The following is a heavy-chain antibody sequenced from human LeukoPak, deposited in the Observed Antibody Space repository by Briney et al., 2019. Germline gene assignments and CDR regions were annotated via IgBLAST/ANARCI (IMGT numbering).Heavy chain of an antibody. D-gene: IGHD2-2*01. V-gene: IGHV4-59*01. Sequence: PSETLSLTRTVSGGSISSYYWSWIRQPPGKGLEWIGYIYYSGSTNYNPSLKSRVTISVDTSKNQFSLKLSSVTAADTAVYYCAGPSGYCSSTSCPFDYWGQGTLVTVSS. CDR1: GGSISSYY. J-gene: IGHJ4*02. CDR3: AGPSGYCSSTSCPFDY. CDR2: IYYSGST.